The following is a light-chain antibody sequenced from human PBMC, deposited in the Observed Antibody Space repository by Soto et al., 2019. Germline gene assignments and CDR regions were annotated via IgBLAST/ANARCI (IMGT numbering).Light chain of an antibody. CDR2: SIS. Sequence: ALQMTQSPSSLSASIGDRVTITCLASQDIGPDLGWYQQKPGKAPKLLIYSISTLESGVPSRFSGSGSGTDFSLTITSLQPEDFATYYCLQDADYPFTFGQGTKVEIK. V-gene: IGKV1-6*01. CDR3: LQDADYPFT. CDR1: QDIGPD. J-gene: IGKJ2*01.